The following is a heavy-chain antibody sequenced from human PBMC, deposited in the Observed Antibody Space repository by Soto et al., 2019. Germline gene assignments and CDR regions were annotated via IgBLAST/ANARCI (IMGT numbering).Heavy chain of an antibody. Sequence: QITLQESGPTLVKPTQTLTLTCIFSGFSLSTNGVGVGWIRQPPGQALEWLALIYWDDDKRYSPSLESRLTITKDTSKTQVVLTMTNMDPVDTATYYCAHRRAYNDYWSWGDFDYWGQGTLVTVSS. CDR2: IYWDDDK. D-gene: IGHD2-8*02. J-gene: IGHJ4*02. CDR3: AHRRAYNDYWSWGDFDY. CDR1: GFSLSTNGVG. V-gene: IGHV2-5*02.